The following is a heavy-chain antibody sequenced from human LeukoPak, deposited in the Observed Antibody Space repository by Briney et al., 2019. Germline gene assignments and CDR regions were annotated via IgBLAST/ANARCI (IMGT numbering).Heavy chain of an antibody. V-gene: IGHV4-59*08. J-gene: IGHJ3*02. CDR1: GGSISSYY. D-gene: IGHD5-24*01. Sequence: SETLSLTCTVSGGSISSYYWSWIRQPPGKGLEWIGYISYSGNTDYNPSLKSRVTISVGASKIWFSLRLSSVTAADTAVYYCASWNVGLHSGLDAVDIWGQGTMVTVSS. CDR2: ISYSGNT. CDR3: ASWNVGLHSGLDAVDI.